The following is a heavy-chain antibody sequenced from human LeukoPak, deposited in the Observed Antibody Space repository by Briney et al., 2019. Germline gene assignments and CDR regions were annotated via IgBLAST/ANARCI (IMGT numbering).Heavy chain of an antibody. D-gene: IGHD3-3*01. CDR1: GFTFSSYW. CDR2: IKQDGSEK. Sequence: GGSLRLSCAASGFTFSSYWMSWVRQAPGKGLEWVANIKQDGSEKYYVDSVEGRFTISRDNAKNSLYLQMNSLRAEDTAVYYCARERGYDFWSGIEDYWGQGTLVTVSS. V-gene: IGHV3-7*01. J-gene: IGHJ4*02. CDR3: ARERGYDFWSGIEDY.